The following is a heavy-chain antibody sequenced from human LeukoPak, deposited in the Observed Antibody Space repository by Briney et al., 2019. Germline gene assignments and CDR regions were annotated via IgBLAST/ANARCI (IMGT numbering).Heavy chain of an antibody. CDR1: GGSISSSSYY. CDR2: IYYSGST. J-gene: IGHJ4*02. CDR3: AREGGRYFDWLLSGIDY. Sequence: SETLSLTCTVSGGSISSSSYYWGWIRQPPGKGLEWIGIIYYSGSTYYNPSLKSRVTLSVDTSKNQFSLKLSSVTAADTAVYYCAREGGRYFDWLLSGIDYWGQGTLVTVSS. V-gene: IGHV4-39*07. D-gene: IGHD3-9*01.